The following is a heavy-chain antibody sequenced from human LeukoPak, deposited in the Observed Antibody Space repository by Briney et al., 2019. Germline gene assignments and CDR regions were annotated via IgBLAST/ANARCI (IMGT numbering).Heavy chain of an antibody. Sequence: SETLSLTCTVSGGSISSSTDYWGWISQPAGKGLEWIGRIYTSGSTNYNPSLKSRVTISVDTSKNQFSLKLSSVTAADTAVYYCARDGYCSSTRCSDAFDIWGQGTMVTVSS. CDR2: IYTSGST. D-gene: IGHD2-2*03. CDR3: ARDGYCSSTRCSDAFDI. V-gene: IGHV4-61*02. CDR1: GGSISSSTDY. J-gene: IGHJ3*02.